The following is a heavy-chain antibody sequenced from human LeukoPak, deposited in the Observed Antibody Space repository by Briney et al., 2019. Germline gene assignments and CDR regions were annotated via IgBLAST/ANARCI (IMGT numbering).Heavy chain of an antibody. CDR3: ARRDSSSWWSYFDY. D-gene: IGHD6-13*01. J-gene: IGHJ4*02. CDR1: GGSISSYY. Sequence: SETLPLTCTVSGGSISSYYWSWIRQPPGKGLEWIGYIYYSGSTKYNPSLKSRVTISVDTSKNQFSLKLSSVTAADTAVYYCARRDSSSWWSYFDYWGQGTLVTVSS. V-gene: IGHV4-59*01. CDR2: IYYSGST.